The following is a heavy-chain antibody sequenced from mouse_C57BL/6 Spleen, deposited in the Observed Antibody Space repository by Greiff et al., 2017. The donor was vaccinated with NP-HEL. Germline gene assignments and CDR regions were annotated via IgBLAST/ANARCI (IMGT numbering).Heavy chain of an antibody. CDR1: GYTFTRYW. V-gene: IGHV1-72*01. CDR2: IDPNSGGT. Sequence: QVQLKQPGAELVKPGASVKLSCKASGYTFTRYWMHWVKQRPGRGLEWIGRIDPNSGGTKYNEKFKSKATLTVDKPSSTAYMQLSSLTSEDSAVYYCARGAYGSSYGAMDYWGQGTSVTVSS. D-gene: IGHD1-1*01. J-gene: IGHJ4*01. CDR3: ARGAYGSSYGAMDY.